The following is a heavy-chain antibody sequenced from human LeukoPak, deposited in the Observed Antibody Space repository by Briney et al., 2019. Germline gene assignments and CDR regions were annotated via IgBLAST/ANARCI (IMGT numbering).Heavy chain of an antibody. D-gene: IGHD6-6*01. CDR3: ARGTNSGSDY. V-gene: IGHV4-34*01. J-gene: IGHJ4*02. CDR2: INHSGST. Sequence: SETLSLTYAVYARSFSGYYWSSIRQPPGKGLEWIGEINHSGSTDYNPSLKSRVTISVDTSKNQFSLKLSSVTAADTAVYYCARGTNSGSDYWGQGTLVTVSS. CDR1: ARSFSGYY.